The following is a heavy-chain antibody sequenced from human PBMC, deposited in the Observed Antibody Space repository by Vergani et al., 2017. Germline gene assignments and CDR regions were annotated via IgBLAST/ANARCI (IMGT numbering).Heavy chain of an antibody. Sequence: EVQLVESGGGLVKPGGSLRLSCAASGFTFSNAWMSWVRQAPGKGLEWVGRIKSKTDGGTTDYAAPVNGRFTISRDDSKNTLYLQMNSLKTEDTAVYYCTTAYIVATAVDYWGQGTLVTVSS. V-gene: IGHV3-15*01. J-gene: IGHJ4*02. CDR1: GFTFSNAW. D-gene: IGHD5-12*01. CDR2: IKSKTDGGTT. CDR3: TTAYIVATAVDY.